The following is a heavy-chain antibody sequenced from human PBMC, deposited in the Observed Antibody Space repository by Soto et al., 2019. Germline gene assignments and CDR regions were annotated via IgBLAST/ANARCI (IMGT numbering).Heavy chain of an antibody. Sequence: SETLSLTCTVSGGSISSGDYYWSWIRQPPGKGLEWIGYIYYSGSTYYNPSLKSRVTISVDTSKNQFSLKLSSVTAADTAVYYCDRYTMVRGVSRQFDYWGQGTLVTVYS. J-gene: IGHJ4*02. D-gene: IGHD3-10*01. CDR1: GGSISSGDYY. CDR3: DRYTMVRGVSRQFDY. V-gene: IGHV4-30-4*01. CDR2: IYYSGST.